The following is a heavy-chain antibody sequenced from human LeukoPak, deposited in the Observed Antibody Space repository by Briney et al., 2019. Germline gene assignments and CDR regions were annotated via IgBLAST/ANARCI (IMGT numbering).Heavy chain of an antibody. V-gene: IGHV3-23*01. CDR2: ISNTGGST. CDR1: GFSFNTYA. D-gene: IGHD2-2*01. Sequence: GGSLRLSCAASGFSFNTYAMSWVRQAPGKGLEWVSAISNTGGSTYYADSVKGRFTISRDKSKNTLSLQMNSLRAEDTAVYYCAQQVGYCSSSSCYFTYWGQGTLVTVSS. J-gene: IGHJ1*01. CDR3: AQQVGYCSSSSCYFTY.